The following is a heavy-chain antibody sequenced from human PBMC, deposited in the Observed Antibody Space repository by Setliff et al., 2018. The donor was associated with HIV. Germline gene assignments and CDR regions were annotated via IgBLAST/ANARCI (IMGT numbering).Heavy chain of an antibody. CDR2: INTNTGNP. D-gene: IGHD6-19*01. J-gene: IGHJ6*03. V-gene: IGHV7-4-1*02. CDR1: GYTFTSYG. Sequence: GASVKVSCKASGYTFTSYGISWVRQAPGQGLEWMGWINTNTGNPTSAQGFTGRFVFSLDTPVSTAYLQISSLKAEDTAVYYCARTCIAVAGRDYYYYMDVWGKGTTVTVSS. CDR3: ARTCIAVAGRDYYYYMDV.